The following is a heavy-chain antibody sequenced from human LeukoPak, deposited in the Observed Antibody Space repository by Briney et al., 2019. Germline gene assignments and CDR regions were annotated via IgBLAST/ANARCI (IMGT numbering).Heavy chain of an antibody. CDR3: AKSLSSRGLIIPKTSRYFDY. V-gene: IGHV3-30*02. J-gene: IGHJ4*02. Sequence: PGGSLRLSCAASGFTFSSYWMSWVRQAPGKGLEWVAFIWSDGSNKYYADSVKGRFTISRDYSKNTLYLQMNSLRAEDTAVYYCAKSLSSRGLIIPKTSRYFDYWGQGTLVTVSS. D-gene: IGHD3-10*01. CDR2: IWSDGSNK. CDR1: GFTFSSYW.